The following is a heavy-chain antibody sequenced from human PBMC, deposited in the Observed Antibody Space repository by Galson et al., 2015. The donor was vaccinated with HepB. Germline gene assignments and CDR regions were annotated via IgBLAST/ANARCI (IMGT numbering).Heavy chain of an antibody. CDR1: GGSISSSSYY. V-gene: IGHV4-39*07. J-gene: IGHJ4*02. CDR2: IYYSGST. D-gene: IGHD6-19*01. CDR3: ARNTGAVAGVDY. Sequence: SETLSLTCTVSGGSISSSSYYWGWIRQPPGKGLEWIGSIYYSGSTYYNPSLKSRVTISVDTSKNQFSLKLSSVTAADTAVYYCARNTGAVAGVDYWGQGTLVTVSS.